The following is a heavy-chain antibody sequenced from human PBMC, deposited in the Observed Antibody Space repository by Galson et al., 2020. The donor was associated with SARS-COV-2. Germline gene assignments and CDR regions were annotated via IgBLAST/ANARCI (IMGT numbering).Heavy chain of an antibody. CDR3: ATDLVTAVTSPFAY. V-gene: IGHV1-24*01. Sequence: ASVKVSCKVSGDTLTQLSIHWVRQAPGKGIEWMGGFDPEDGETIYAQKFQGRVTMTEDTSTDTAYMELSSLRSEDTAVYYCATDLVTAVTSPFAYWGQGTLVTVST. CDR2: FDPEDGET. J-gene: IGHJ4*02. D-gene: IGHD4-17*01. CDR1: GDTLTQLS.